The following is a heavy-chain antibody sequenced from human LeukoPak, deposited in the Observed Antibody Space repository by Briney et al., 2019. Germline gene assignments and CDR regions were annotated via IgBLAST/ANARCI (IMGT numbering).Heavy chain of an antibody. CDR3: AWGYSYGEALDY. V-gene: IGHV3-23*01. CDR1: GFTFRNYV. Sequence: SGGSLRLSCAASGFTFRNYVMSWVRQAPGKGLEWVSAISGSGGSTYYADSVKGRFTISRDNSKNTLYLQMNSLRAEDTAVYYCAWGYSYGEALDYWGQGTLVTVSS. J-gene: IGHJ4*02. D-gene: IGHD5-18*01. CDR2: ISGSGGST.